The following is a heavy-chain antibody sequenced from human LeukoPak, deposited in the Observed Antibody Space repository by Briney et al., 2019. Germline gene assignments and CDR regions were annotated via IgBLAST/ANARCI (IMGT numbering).Heavy chain of an antibody. CDR2: IYSGGST. D-gene: IGHD2-2*01. J-gene: IGHJ4*02. CDR1: GFTVSSNY. Sequence: GGSLRLSCAASGFTVSSNYMSWVRQAPGKGLEWVSVIYSGGSTYYADSVKGRFTISRDNSKNTLYLQMNSLRAEDTAVYFCAKVRAGVPAAMLYTRFNYWGQGTLVTVSS. CDR3: AKVRAGVPAAMLYTRFNY. V-gene: IGHV3-53*01.